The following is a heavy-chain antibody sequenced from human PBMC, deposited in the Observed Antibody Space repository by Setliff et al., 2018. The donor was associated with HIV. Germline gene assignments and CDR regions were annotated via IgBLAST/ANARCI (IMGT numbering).Heavy chain of an antibody. CDR2: INHSGST. J-gene: IGHJ4*02. Sequence: SETLSLTCAVYGGSFSGYYWSWIRQPPGKGLEWIGEINHSGSTNYNPSLKSRVTISVDTSKNQFSLKLSSVTAADTAVFYCARLATTYYYDSSAYYHPVWGQGTLVTVSS. D-gene: IGHD3-22*01. V-gene: IGHV4-34*01. CDR1: GGSFSGYY. CDR3: ARLATTYYYDSSAYYHPV.